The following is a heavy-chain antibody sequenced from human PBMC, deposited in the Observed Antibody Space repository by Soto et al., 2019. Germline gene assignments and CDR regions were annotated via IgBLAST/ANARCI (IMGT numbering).Heavy chain of an antibody. D-gene: IGHD4-17*01. V-gene: IGHV1-46*01. CDR2: INPSGGST. J-gene: IGHJ4*02. Sequence: ASVKVSCKASGYTFTSYYMHWVRQAPGQGLEWMGIINPSGGSTSYAQKFQGRVTMTRDTSTSTVYMELSSPRSEDTAVYYCARDRQGDYEGGGFDYWGQGTLVTVSS. CDR3: ARDRQGDYEGGGFDY. CDR1: GYTFTSYY.